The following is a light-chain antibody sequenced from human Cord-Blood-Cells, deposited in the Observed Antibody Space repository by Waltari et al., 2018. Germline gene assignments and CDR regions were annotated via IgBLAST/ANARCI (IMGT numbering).Light chain of an antibody. CDR2: DAS. CDR1: QSVSSY. V-gene: IGKV3-11*01. J-gene: IGKJ4*01. Sequence: EIVLTQSPYTPSLTPGESAPISSRAGQSVSSYLARSQQKPGQAPRLLIYDASNRATGIPARFIGSGSGTDFTLTISSLEPEDFAVYYCQQRSNWPLTFGGGTKVEIK. CDR3: QQRSNWPLT.